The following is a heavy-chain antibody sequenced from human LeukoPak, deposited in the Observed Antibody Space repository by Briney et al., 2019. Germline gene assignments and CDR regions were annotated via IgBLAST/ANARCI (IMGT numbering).Heavy chain of an antibody. CDR3: ARERSTGTRSDAFDI. CDR2: IYDSGST. D-gene: IGHD1-1*01. V-gene: IGHV4-59*01. CDR1: GGSISSYY. Sequence: SETLSLTCTVSGGSISSYYWSWIRQPPGKGLEWIGYIYDSGSTNYNPSLKSRVTISVDTPKNQFSLKLSSVTAADTAVYYCARERSTGTRSDAFDIWGQGTMVTVSS. J-gene: IGHJ3*02.